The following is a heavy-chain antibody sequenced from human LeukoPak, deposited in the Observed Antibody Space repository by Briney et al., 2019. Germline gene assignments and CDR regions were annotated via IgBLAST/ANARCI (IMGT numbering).Heavy chain of an antibody. V-gene: IGHV3-23*01. CDR3: AKDRERYYDILTGYYWASPTDY. CDR1: GFTFSSYG. CDR2: ISASGGST. Sequence: AGGSLRLSCAASGFTFSSYGMSWVRQAPGRGLEWVSGISASGGSTYYAESVKGRFTISRDNSKNTLYLQMNSLRAEDTAVYYCAKDRERYYDILTGYYWASPTDYWGQGTLVTVSS. J-gene: IGHJ4*02. D-gene: IGHD3-9*01.